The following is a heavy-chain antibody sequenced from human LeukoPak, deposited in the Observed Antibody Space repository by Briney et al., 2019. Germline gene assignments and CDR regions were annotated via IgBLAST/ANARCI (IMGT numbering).Heavy chain of an antibody. V-gene: IGHV1-2*02. Sequence: ASVQVSCKPSGYTFTGYYMHWVRQAPGQRVAWMGWSNPNSGGTNYAQKFQGRVTMNRDTSISTAYMELSRLRSDDTGVYYCARGLSTPSDRGRAFDIWGQGTMVTVSS. CDR3: ARGLSTPSDRGRAFDI. CDR2: SNPNSGGT. CDR1: GYTFTGYY. D-gene: IGHD2-2*01. J-gene: IGHJ3*02.